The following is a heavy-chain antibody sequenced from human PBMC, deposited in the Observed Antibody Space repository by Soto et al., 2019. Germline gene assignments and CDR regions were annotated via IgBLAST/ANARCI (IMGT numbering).Heavy chain of an antibody. CDR3: ARDGMLRGYSGYDYLYYFDY. V-gene: IGHV1-46*01. CDR2: INPSGGST. D-gene: IGHD5-12*01. CDR1: GYTFTSHY. Sequence: QVQLVQSGAEVKKPGASVKVSCKASGYTFTSHYMHWVRQAPGQGLEWMGIINPSGGSTSYAQKFQGRVTMTRDTSTSTVYMELSSLRSEDTAVYYCARDGMLRGYSGYDYLYYFDYWGQGTLVTVSS. J-gene: IGHJ4*02.